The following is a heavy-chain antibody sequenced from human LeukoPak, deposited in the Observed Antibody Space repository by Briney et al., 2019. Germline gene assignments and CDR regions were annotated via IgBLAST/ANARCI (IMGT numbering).Heavy chain of an antibody. CDR2: ISGSGGST. J-gene: IGHJ4*02. D-gene: IGHD6-13*01. CDR3: AKDRDRGGSIAAAGLDY. CDR1: GFTFSSYG. Sequence: GGSLRLSCAASGFTFSSYGMSWVRQAPGRGLEWVSAISGSGGSTYYADSVKGRFTISRDNSKNTLYLQMNSLRAEDTAVYYCAKDRDRGGSIAAAGLDYWGQGTLVTVSS. V-gene: IGHV3-23*01.